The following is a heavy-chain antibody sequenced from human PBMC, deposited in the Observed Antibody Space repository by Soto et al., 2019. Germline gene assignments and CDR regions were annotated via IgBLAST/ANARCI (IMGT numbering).Heavy chain of an antibody. Sequence: PGGSLRLSCAASGFTFSSYGMHWVRQAPGKGLEWVAVISYDGSNKYYADSVKGRFTISRDNSKNTLYLQMNSLRAEDTAVYYCANDLDLYYYYGMDVWGQGTTVP. CDR1: GFTFSSYG. V-gene: IGHV3-30*18. J-gene: IGHJ6*02. CDR2: ISYDGSNK. CDR3: ANDLDLYYYYGMDV. D-gene: IGHD3-3*01.